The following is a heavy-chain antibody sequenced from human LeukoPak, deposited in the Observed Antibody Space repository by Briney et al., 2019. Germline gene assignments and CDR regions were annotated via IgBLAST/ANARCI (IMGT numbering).Heavy chain of an antibody. J-gene: IGHJ6*02. Sequence: PGGSLRLSCAASGFTFSSYAMSWVRQAPGKGLEWVSAISYSGGSTYYADSVKGRFTISRDNSKNTLYLQMNSLRAEDMAVYYCVKGSGKQQLNGLDVWGQGTTVTVSS. CDR2: ISYSGGST. D-gene: IGHD6-13*01. V-gene: IGHV3-23*01. CDR3: VKGSGKQQLNGLDV. CDR1: GFTFSSYA.